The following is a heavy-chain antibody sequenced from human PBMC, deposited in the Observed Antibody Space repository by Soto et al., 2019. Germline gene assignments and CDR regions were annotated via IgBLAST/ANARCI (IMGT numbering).Heavy chain of an antibody. D-gene: IGHD3-22*01. J-gene: IGHJ4*02. CDR1: GFSLSTSGVA. Sequence: QITLKESGPTVVKPTQTLTLTCTFSGFSLSTSGVAVAWIRQPPGKALEWLGIIYWDDDRRYSPSLTSRRTITKDSSKNQVVLRMTNMDPVDTSTYYCAHEAFYFDDNGQKRGGFDFDYWGQGTLVTVSS. CDR3: AHEAFYFDDNGQKRGGFDFDY. V-gene: IGHV2-5*02. CDR2: IYWDDDR.